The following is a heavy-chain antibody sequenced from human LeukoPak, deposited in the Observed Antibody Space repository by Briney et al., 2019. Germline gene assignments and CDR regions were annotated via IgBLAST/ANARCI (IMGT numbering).Heavy chain of an antibody. D-gene: IGHD5-12*01. Sequence: GGSLGLSCVASEFTFSNYAMSWFRQAPGRGLEWVSAIDGSGGRPYYADSVKGRFTISRDNSKNTLYLQMHSLRAEDTAIYYCAKDRRLPWDYFDSWGQGVQVTVSS. CDR2: IDGSGGRP. CDR3: AKDRRLPWDYFDS. CDR1: EFTFSNYA. V-gene: IGHV3-23*01. J-gene: IGHJ4*02.